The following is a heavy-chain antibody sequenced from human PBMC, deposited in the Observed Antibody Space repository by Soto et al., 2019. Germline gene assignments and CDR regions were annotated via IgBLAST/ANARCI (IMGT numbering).Heavy chain of an antibody. Sequence: GASVKVSCKASGGTFSSYASSWVRQAPGQRLEWMGGIIPIFGTANYAQKFQGRVTITADESTSTAYMELSSLRSEDTAVYYCARDECCPGGYSYGLDYWGQGTLVTVS. V-gene: IGHV1-69*13. CDR1: GGTFSSYA. J-gene: IGHJ4*02. CDR2: IIPIFGTA. CDR3: ARDECCPGGYSYGLDY. D-gene: IGHD5-18*01.